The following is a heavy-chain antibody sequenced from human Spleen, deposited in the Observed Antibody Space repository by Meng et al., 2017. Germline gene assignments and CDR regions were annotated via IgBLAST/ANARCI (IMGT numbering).Heavy chain of an antibody. CDR1: GFTFSNAW. V-gene: IGHV3-15*01. Sequence: GQLGEVGGGFVKPGGSLRLSCAASGFTFSNAWMTWVRQAPGKGLEWIGRMKSNVDGGTVDYAAAVKGRFFISRDDSENTFYLQMNSLKTEDTAVYYCSGHVDYWGHGTLVTVSS. CDR3: SGHVDY. J-gene: IGHJ4*01. CDR2: MKSNVDGGTV.